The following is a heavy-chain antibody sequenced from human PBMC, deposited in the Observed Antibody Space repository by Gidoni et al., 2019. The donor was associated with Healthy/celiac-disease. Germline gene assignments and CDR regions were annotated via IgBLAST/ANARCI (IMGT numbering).Heavy chain of an antibody. D-gene: IGHD2-21*01. CDR3: ARDLNRSGADY. Sequence: EVELVASGVGLVMPGGSLSLYCAASGFTFSTYSMNWVRQAPGKGLEWVSSISSSSSYRYYADSVKGRFTISRDNAKNSLYLQMNSLRAEDTAVYYCARDLNRSGADYWGQGTLVTVSS. V-gene: IGHV3-21*01. J-gene: IGHJ4*02. CDR2: ISSSSSYR. CDR1: GFTFSTYS.